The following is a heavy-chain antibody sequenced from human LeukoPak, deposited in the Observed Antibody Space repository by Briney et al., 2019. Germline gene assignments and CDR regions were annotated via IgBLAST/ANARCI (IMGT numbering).Heavy chain of an antibody. V-gene: IGHV5-51*01. J-gene: IGHJ6*02. D-gene: IGHD2-15*01. Sequence: GESLKISCKGSGYSFTSYWIGWVRQMPGKGLEWMGIIYPGDSDTRYSPSFQGQVTISADKSISTAYLQWSSLKASDTAMYYCARQGPRYCSGGSCYYYYGMDVWGQGTTVTVSS. CDR2: IYPGDSDT. CDR1: GYSFTSYW. CDR3: ARQGPRYCSGGSCYYYYGMDV.